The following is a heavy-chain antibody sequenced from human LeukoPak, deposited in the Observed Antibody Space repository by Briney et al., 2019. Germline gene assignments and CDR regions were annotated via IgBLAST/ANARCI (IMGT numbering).Heavy chain of an antibody. V-gene: IGHV3-23*01. CDR1: GFTLSSYE. Sequence: GGSLGLSCTVSGFTLSSYEMSWIRQAPGKGLEWVSSIDYSGGSSYYADSVKGRFTISREDSKNTLYLQLNSLRAEDTALYYCATNSGWYGVSWGQGTLVTVSS. CDR3: ATNSGWYGVS. J-gene: IGHJ4*02. D-gene: IGHD6-19*01. CDR2: IDYSGGSS.